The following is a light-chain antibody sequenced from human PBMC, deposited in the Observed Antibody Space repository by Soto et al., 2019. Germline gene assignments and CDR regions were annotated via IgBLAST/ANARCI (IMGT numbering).Light chain of an antibody. V-gene: IGLV1-47*01. CDR1: SSDVGGYNY. J-gene: IGLJ2*01. Sequence: QSALTQPRSVSGSPGQSVTISCTGTSSDVGGYNYVSWYQQLPGTAPKVLIYSNDKRPSGVPNRFSGSKSGTSASLAISGLRSEDEADYYCAAWDDSLSGPLFGGGTKLTVL. CDR2: SND. CDR3: AAWDDSLSGPL.